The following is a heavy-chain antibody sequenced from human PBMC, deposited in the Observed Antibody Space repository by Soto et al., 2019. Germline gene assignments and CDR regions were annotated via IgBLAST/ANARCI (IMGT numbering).Heavy chain of an antibody. Sequence: QVQVVQSGDEVKETGASVRVSCKTSGYSFTAYGISWVRQAPGQGLEWMGWISCYNGKTKYAQKVQGRVTMTTDTSTSTEVMGGRRLISVDAAIFSCAGVAPPPELRVLEWHNYDYNGMDVWGQGTTVTVS. V-gene: IGHV1-18*01. CDR2: ISCYNGKT. CDR1: GYSFTAYG. J-gene: IGHJ6*02. D-gene: IGHD3-3*01. CDR3: AGVAPPPELRVLEWHNYDYNGMDV.